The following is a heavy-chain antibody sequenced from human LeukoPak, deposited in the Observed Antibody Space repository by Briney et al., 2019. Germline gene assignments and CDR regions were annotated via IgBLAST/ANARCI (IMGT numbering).Heavy chain of an antibody. CDR2: IIPIFGTA. CDR1: GGTFSSYA. D-gene: IGHD6-19*01. Sequence: SVKVSCKASGGTFSSYAISWVRQAPGQGLEWMGGIIPIFGTANYAQKFQGRVTITADESTSTAYMELSSLRSEDTAVYYCARVSSKYSSGWTFYYYYYMDVWGKGTTVTVSS. J-gene: IGHJ6*03. V-gene: IGHV1-69*13. CDR3: ARVSSKYSSGWTFYYYYYMDV.